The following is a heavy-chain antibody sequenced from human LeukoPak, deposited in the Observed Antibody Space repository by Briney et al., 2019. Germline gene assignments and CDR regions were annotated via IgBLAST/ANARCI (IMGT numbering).Heavy chain of an antibody. V-gene: IGHV3-7*03. CDR2: INHNGNVN. CDR1: GFTFSSYW. D-gene: IGHD3-16*01. Sequence: GGSLRLSCAASGFTFSSYWVNWARQAPGKGLEWVASINHNGNVNYYVDSVKGRFTISSDNAKNSLYLQMSNLRAEDTAVYFCARGGGLDVWGRGATVTVSS. CDR3: ARGGGLDV. J-gene: IGHJ6*02.